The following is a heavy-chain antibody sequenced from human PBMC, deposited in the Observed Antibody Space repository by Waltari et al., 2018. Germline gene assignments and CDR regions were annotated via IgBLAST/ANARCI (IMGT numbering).Heavy chain of an antibody. CDR1: GFIFSNYW. CDR2: INEDGTTT. Sequence: DVQLVESGGGLVQPGGSLRRSCVDSGFIFSNYWMHWVRQVPGKGLLWVARINEDGTTTTYADSVRGRFAIYRDNARSTLYLQMNSLRVEDTAIYYCIRDLAGAWGRWGQGTLVTVSS. J-gene: IGHJ1*01. CDR3: IRDLAGAWGR. V-gene: IGHV3-74*03. D-gene: IGHD1-26*01.